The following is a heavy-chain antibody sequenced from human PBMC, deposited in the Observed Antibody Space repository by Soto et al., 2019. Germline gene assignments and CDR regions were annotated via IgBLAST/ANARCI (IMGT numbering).Heavy chain of an antibody. CDR1: GYSFTSYW. Sequence: GESLKISCKSSGYSFTSYWISWVRQMPGKGLEWMGRIDPSDSYTNYSPSFQGHVTISADKSISTAYLQWSSLKASDTAMYYCARVPLGYCSGGSCSLYYYYYGMDVWGQGTTVTVSS. CDR2: IDPSDSYT. J-gene: IGHJ6*02. V-gene: IGHV5-10-1*01. CDR3: ARVPLGYCSGGSCSLYYYYYGMDV. D-gene: IGHD2-15*01.